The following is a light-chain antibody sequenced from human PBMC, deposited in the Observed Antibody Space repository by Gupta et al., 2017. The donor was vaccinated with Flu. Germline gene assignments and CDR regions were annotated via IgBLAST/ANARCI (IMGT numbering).Light chain of an antibody. CDR2: VGS. CDR3: RQALQTPFT. V-gene: IGKV2-28*01. CDR1: QSLLHSNGYNF. Sequence: DIVMTQSPLSLPVTPGEPASISCRSNQSLLHSNGYNFLDWYLQKPGQSPRLLIYVGSYRASGVPDRFSGSGSGTDFTLKISRLEAEDVGLYYCRQALQTPFTFGHGTRVDIK. J-gene: IGKJ3*01.